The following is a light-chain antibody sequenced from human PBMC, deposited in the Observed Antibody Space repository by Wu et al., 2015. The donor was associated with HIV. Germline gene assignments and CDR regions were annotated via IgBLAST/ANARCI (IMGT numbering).Light chain of an antibody. J-gene: IGKJ2*01. CDR2: DAS. CDR3: QQRRYWPLYT. Sequence: GERATLSCRASQSRCQLLAWYQQKPGQAPRLLIYDASNRATGIPARFSGSGSGTDFTLTISSLEPEDFAVYYCQQRRYWPLYTFGQGTKLEIK. CDR1: QSRCQL. V-gene: IGKV3-11*01.